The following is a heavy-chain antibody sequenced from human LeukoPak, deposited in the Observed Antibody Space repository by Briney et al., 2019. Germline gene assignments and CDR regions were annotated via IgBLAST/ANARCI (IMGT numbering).Heavy chain of an antibody. V-gene: IGHV3-7*01. CDR3: ARDRGGYMDV. CDR2: IKQDGSEK. Sequence: GGSLRLSCAASGFTFSSYWMSWVRQAPGKGLEWVANIKQDGSEKYYVDSVKGRFTISRDNSKNTLYLQMNSLRAADTAVYYCARDRGGYMDVWGKGTTVTVSS. CDR1: GFTFSSYW. D-gene: IGHD3-10*01. J-gene: IGHJ6*04.